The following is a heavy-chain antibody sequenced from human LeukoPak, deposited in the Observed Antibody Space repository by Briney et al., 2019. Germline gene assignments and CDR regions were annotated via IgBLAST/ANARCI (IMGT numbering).Heavy chain of an antibody. D-gene: IGHD2/OR15-2a*01. V-gene: IGHV4-34*01. Sequence: PSETLSLTCAVYGGSFSGYYWSWIRQPPGKGLEWTGEINHSGSTNYNPSLKSRVTISVDTSKNQFSLKLSSVTAADTAVYYCARRIVHYYFDYWGQGTLVTVAS. CDR1: GGSFSGYY. CDR2: INHSGST. CDR3: ARRIVHYYFDY. J-gene: IGHJ4*02.